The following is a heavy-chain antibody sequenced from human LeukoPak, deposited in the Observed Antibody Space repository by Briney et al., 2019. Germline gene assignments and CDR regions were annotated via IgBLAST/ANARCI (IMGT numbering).Heavy chain of an antibody. J-gene: IGHJ3*02. V-gene: IGHV1-46*01. CDR1: GYTFTSYY. CDR3: ASSYYYDSSGYFTFTNAFDI. Sequence: ASVKVSCKASGYTFTSYYMHWVRQAPGQGLEWMGIINPSGGSTSYAQKFQGRVTMTRDTSTSTVYIELSSLRSEDTAVYYCASSYYYDSSGYFTFTNAFDIWGQGTMVTVSS. D-gene: IGHD3-22*01. CDR2: INPSGGST.